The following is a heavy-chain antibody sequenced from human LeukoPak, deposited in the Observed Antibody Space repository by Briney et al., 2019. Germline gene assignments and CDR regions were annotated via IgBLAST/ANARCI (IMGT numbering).Heavy chain of an antibody. D-gene: IGHD1-26*01. CDR3: ARGGPLSVGAISF. J-gene: IGHJ4*02. CDR2: ISVYNGNT. V-gene: IGHV1-18*01. CDR1: GNTFTSNG. Sequence: ASMTVSCKASGNTFTSNGISWVRQAPGQGLEWMGWISVYNGNTNYAQKLQGRVTMTTDTSTSTAYMELRSLRSDDTAVYYCARGGPLSVGAISFWGQGTLSPSPQ.